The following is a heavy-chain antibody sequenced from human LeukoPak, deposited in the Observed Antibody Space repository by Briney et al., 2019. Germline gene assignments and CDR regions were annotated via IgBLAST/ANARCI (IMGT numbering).Heavy chain of an antibody. D-gene: IGHD1-26*01. Sequence: SETLSLTCTVSGGSISSYYWGWIRQPPGKGLEWIGSIYHSGSTNYNPSLKSRVTISVGTSKNQFSLKLSSVTAADTAVYYCARGRRGRVGATRGYFDYWGQGTLVTVSS. CDR3: ARGRRGRVGATRGYFDY. V-gene: IGHV4-59*12. CDR2: IYHSGST. J-gene: IGHJ4*02. CDR1: GGSISSYY.